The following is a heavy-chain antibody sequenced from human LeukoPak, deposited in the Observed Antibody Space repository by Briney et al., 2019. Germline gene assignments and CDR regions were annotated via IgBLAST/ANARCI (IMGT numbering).Heavy chain of an antibody. Sequence: GGSLRLSCAASGFTFSSYAMHWVRQAPGKGLEWVSVIYSGGSTYYADSVKGRFTISRDNSKNTLYLQMNSLRAEDTAVYYCARIFGGSGWYYFDYWGQGTLVTVSS. D-gene: IGHD6-19*01. J-gene: IGHJ4*02. CDR1: GFTFSSYA. CDR3: ARIFGGSGWYYFDY. V-gene: IGHV3-66*01. CDR2: IYSGGST.